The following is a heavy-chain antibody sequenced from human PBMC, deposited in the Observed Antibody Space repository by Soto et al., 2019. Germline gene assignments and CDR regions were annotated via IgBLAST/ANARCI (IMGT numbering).Heavy chain of an antibody. Sequence: SETLFLTCTVSGGSISSGGYYWSWIRQHPGKGLEWIGYIYYSGSTYYNPSLKSRVTISVDTSKNQFSLKLSSVTAADTAVYYCARVGGINWFDPWGQGTLVTVS. CDR1: GGSISSGGYY. D-gene: IGHD3-16*01. V-gene: IGHV4-31*03. CDR3: ARVGGINWFDP. J-gene: IGHJ5*02. CDR2: IYYSGST.